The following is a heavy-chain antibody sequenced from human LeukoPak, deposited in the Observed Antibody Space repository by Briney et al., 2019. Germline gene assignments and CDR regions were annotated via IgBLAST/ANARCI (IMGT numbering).Heavy chain of an antibody. CDR3: ARSGPIYSGSYGGRKNAFDI. CDR1: GFTFSSYG. CDR2: ISYDGSNK. D-gene: IGHD1-26*01. J-gene: IGHJ3*02. Sequence: GGSLRLSCAASGFTFSSYGMHWVRQAPGKGLEWVAVISYDGSNKYYADSVKGRFTISRDNSKNTLYLQMNSLRAEDTAVYYCARSGPIYSGSYGGRKNAFDIWGQGTMVTVSS. V-gene: IGHV3-30*03.